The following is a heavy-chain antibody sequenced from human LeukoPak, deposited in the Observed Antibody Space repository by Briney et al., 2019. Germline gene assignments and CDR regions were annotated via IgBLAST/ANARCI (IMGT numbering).Heavy chain of an antibody. CDR2: ISAYNGNT. Sequence: ASVTVSCKASGYTFTSYGISWVRQAPGQGLAWMGWISAYNGNTNYAQKLQGRVTMTTDTSTSTAYMELRSLRADDTAVYYCARGAGGRDPLWRYFDWLLPNFDNWGQGTLVTVSS. CDR1: GYTFTSYG. J-gene: IGHJ4*02. D-gene: IGHD3-9*01. CDR3: ARGAGGRDPLWRYFDWLLPNFDN. V-gene: IGHV1-18*01.